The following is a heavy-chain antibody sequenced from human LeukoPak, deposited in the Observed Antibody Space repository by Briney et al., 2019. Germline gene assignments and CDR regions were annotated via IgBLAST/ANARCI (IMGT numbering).Heavy chain of an antibody. Sequence: PSETLSLTCTVSGVSISSGSYYWNWIRQPAGKGLEWLGNIFTRGTTNYNASLESRLTISLDTARNQFSLSLRSVTAADTAIYFCARSSLAVYFNYWGQGTLVTASS. CDR2: IFTRGTT. CDR3: ARSSLAVYFNY. V-gene: IGHV4-61*09. D-gene: IGHD6-19*01. CDR1: GVSISSGSYY. J-gene: IGHJ4*02.